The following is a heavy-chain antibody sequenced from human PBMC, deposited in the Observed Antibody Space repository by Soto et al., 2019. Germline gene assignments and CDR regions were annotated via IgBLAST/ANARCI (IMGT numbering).Heavy chain of an antibody. J-gene: IGHJ4*01. Sequence: SGPTLVNPTQTLTLTCTSSGFSLSTSEEAVGWLRQPPGKALEWLALIYWDDDKRYSPSLKTRFTITKDTSKNQVVLTMTNVGPVDTATYYCAHGSCSGSDFQRKPCFDLWGQGTLVTFSS. CDR1: GFSLSTSEEA. V-gene: IGHV2-5*02. CDR2: IYWDDDK. CDR3: AHGSCSGSDFQRKPCFDL. D-gene: IGHD2-15*01.